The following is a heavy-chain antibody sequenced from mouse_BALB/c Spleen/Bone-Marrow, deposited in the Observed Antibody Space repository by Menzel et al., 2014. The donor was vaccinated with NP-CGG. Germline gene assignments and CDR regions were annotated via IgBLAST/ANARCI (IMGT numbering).Heavy chain of an antibody. J-gene: IGHJ3*01. CDR3: ANNYYGSSLFAY. CDR2: IDPANGNT. V-gene: IGHV14-3*02. Sequence: EEQNKEFGAELVKPGASVKLSCTASGFNIRDTYMHWVKQRPEQGLEWIGRIDPANGNTKYDPKFQGKATITADTSSNTAYLQLSSLTSEDTAVYYCANNYYGSSLFAYWGQGTLVTVSA. D-gene: IGHD1-1*01. CDR1: GFNIRDTY.